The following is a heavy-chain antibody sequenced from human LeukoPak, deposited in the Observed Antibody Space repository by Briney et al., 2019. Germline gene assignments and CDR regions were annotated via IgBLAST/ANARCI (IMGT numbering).Heavy chain of an antibody. D-gene: IGHD6-13*01. CDR2: INHSGST. J-gene: IGHJ6*02. CDR3: ARESSSWAFYYYYGMDV. Sequence: SETLSLTCAVYGGSFSGYYWSWIRQPPGKGLEWIGEINHSGSTNYNPSLKSRVTISVDTSKNQFSLKLSSVTAADTAVYYCARESSSWAFYYYYGMDVWGQGTTVTVSS. V-gene: IGHV4-34*01. CDR1: GGSFSGYY.